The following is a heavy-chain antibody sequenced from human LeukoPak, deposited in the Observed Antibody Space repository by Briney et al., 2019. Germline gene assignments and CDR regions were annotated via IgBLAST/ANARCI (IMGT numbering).Heavy chain of an antibody. CDR2: IYYSGST. J-gene: IGHJ6*03. V-gene: IGHV4-59*01. CDR1: GGSISSYY. CDR3: ARAVDSSSSWAYYYYMDV. D-gene: IGHD6-6*01. Sequence: SETLSLTCTVSGGSISSYYWSWIRQPPGKGLEWIGYIYYSGSTNYNPSLKSRVTISVDTSKNQFSLKLSSVTAADTAVYYCARAVDSSSSWAYYYYMDVWGKGTTATVSS.